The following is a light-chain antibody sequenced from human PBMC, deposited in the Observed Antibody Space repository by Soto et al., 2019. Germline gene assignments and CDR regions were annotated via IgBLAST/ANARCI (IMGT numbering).Light chain of an antibody. CDR1: QSISSW. CDR3: QQYNTYSGP. J-gene: IGKJ1*01. CDR2: DAS. V-gene: IGKV1-5*01. Sequence: IPMTQSPSTLSASVGDRVTIACRASQSISSWLAWYQQKPGKAPKLLIYDASSLESGVPSRFSGSGSGTEFTLTISSLQPDDFATYYCQQYNTYSGPFGQGTKVEIK.